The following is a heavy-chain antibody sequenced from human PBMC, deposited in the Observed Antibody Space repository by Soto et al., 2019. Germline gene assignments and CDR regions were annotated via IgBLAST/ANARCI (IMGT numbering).Heavy chain of an antibody. D-gene: IGHD3-22*01. CDR3: ARGKHAYYYDSSGYYVNNWLDP. CDR1: GYTFTSYD. Sequence: GASVKVSCKASGYTFTSYDINWVRQATGQGLEWMGWMNPNSGSTGYAQKFQGRVTMTRNTSISTAYMELSSLRSEDTAVYYCARGKHAYYYDSSGYYVNNWLDPWGQGTLVTVYS. V-gene: IGHV1-8*01. J-gene: IGHJ5*02. CDR2: MNPNSGST.